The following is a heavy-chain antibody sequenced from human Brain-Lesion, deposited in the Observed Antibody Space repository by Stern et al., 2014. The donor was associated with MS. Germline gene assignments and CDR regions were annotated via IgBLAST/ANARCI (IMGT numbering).Heavy chain of an antibody. D-gene: IGHD3-3*01. CDR3: ARIDRGNYDFWSGYYDYWFDP. CDR2: INQDGRDN. V-gene: IGHV3-7*01. CDR1: GFTFSDYW. Sequence: EVKLVQSGGDLVQPGGSLRLSCVASGFTFSDYWLTWVRQAPGKGLQWVANINQDGRDNNYVDSVKGRFTISRDNAKNSLYLQMNSLRVDDTAVYYCARIDRGNYDFWSGYYDYWFDPWGQGTLVTVSS. J-gene: IGHJ5*02.